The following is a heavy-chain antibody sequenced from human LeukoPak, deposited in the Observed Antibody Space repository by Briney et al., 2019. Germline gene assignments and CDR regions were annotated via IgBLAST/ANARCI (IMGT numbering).Heavy chain of an antibody. CDR1: GFTFSSYS. CDR3: ARLRDNWNDPYYYYGMDV. D-gene: IGHD1-20*01. CDR2: ISSSSSYI. Sequence: GGSLRPSYAASGFTFSSYSMNWVRQAPGKGLEWVSSISSSSSYIYYADSVKGRFTISRDNAKNSLYLQMNSLRAEDTAVYYCARLRDNWNDPYYYYGMDVWGKGTTVTVSS. V-gene: IGHV3-21*01. J-gene: IGHJ6*04.